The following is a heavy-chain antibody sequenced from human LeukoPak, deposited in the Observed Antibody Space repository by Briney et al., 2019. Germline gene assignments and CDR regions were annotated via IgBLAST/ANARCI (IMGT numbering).Heavy chain of an antibody. J-gene: IGHJ4*02. CDR3: ARGLGSWYYFDY. V-gene: IGHV3-64*01. Sequence: GGSLRLSCAASGFTFSSYAMRWVRQAPGKGLEYVSAISSNGGSTYYANSVKGRFTISRDNSKNTLYLQMGSLRAEDMAVYYCARGLGSWYYFDYWGQGTLVTVSS. CDR2: ISSNGGST. D-gene: IGHD6-13*01. CDR1: GFTFSSYA.